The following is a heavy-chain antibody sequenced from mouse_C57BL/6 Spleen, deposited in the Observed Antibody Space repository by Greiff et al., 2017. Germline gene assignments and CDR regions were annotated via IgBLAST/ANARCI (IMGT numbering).Heavy chain of an antibody. CDR3: ARGTNWEEVYYFGY. V-gene: IGHV1-81*01. J-gene: IGHJ2*01. CDR2: IYPRSGNT. D-gene: IGHD4-1*01. CDR1: GYTFTSYG. Sequence: VQLQQSGAELARPGASVTLSCKASGYTFTSYGISWVKQRTGQGLEWIGEIYPRSGNTYYNEKFKGKATLTADKSSSTAYMELRSLTSEDSAVYFCARGTNWEEVYYFGYWGQGTTLTVSS.